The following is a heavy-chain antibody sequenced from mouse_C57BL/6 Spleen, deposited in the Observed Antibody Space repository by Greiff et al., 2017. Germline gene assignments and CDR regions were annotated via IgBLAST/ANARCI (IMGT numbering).Heavy chain of an antibody. D-gene: IGHD1-1*01. CDR3: ANYGSSYVRAMDY. CDR2: ISSGSSTI. Sequence: VQLKESGGGLVKPGGSLKLSCAASGFTFSDYGMHWVRQAPEKGLEWVAYISSGSSTIYYADTVKGRFTISRDNAKNTLFLQMTSLRSEDTAMYYCANYGSSYVRAMDYWGQGTSVTVSS. CDR1: GFTFSDYG. V-gene: IGHV5-17*01. J-gene: IGHJ4*01.